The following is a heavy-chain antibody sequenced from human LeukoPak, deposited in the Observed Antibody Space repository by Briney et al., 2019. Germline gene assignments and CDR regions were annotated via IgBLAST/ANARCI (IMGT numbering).Heavy chain of an antibody. Sequence: KTGGSLRLSCAASGFIFSNAWMSWVRQAPGKGLEWVGRIKSKTDGGTTDYAEPVKGRFTISRDDSKKTLYLQMNSLKTEDTALYYCAAVPVDYGDSSFDFWGQGTLVTVSS. CDR3: AAVPVDYGDSSFDF. V-gene: IGHV3-15*01. D-gene: IGHD4-17*01. CDR1: GFIFSNAW. J-gene: IGHJ4*02. CDR2: IKSKTDGGTT.